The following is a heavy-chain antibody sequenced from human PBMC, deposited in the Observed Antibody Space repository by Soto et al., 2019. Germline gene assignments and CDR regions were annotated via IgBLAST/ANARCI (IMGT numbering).Heavy chain of an antibody. V-gene: IGHV1-69*12. J-gene: IGHJ6*02. Sequence: QVQLVQSGAEVKKPGSSVKVSCKASGGTFSTSAISWVRQAPGQGLEWVGGIMPVFPTPDYAQNFQGRVTITADESTTTAYLELTSLRADDTAMYYCARDKDRLQLGGNYYYILDVWGQGTAIIVSS. CDR3: ARDKDRLQLGGNYYYILDV. CDR1: GGTFSTSA. D-gene: IGHD1-1*01. CDR2: IMPVFPTP.